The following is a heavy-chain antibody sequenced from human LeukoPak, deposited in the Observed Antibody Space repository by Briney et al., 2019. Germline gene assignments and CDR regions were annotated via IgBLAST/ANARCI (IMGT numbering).Heavy chain of an antibody. CDR1: GFPFSSHW. Sequence: GGSLRLSCAASGFPFSSHWLSWFRQAPGKGLEWVSAISGSGGSTYYADSVKGRFTISRDNSKNTLYLQMNSLRAEDTAVYYCAKALGPAAIRGVVYYYYYMDVWGKGTTVTVSS. J-gene: IGHJ6*03. CDR3: AKALGPAAIRGVVYYYYYMDV. CDR2: ISGSGGST. D-gene: IGHD2-2*02. V-gene: IGHV3-23*01.